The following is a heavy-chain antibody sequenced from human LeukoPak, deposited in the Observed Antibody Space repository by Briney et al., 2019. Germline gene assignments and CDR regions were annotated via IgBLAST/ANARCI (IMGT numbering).Heavy chain of an antibody. D-gene: IGHD3-16*01. J-gene: IGHJ3*02. V-gene: IGHV3-48*04. CDR1: GFTFSSYS. Sequence: GGSLRLSCAASGFTFSSYSMNWVRQAPGKGLEWVSYISSSSSTIYYADSVKGRFTISRDNAKNSLYLQMHSLRAEDTAVYYCARETPPYLKYAFDIWGQGTMVTVSS. CDR2: ISSSSSTI. CDR3: ARETPPYLKYAFDI.